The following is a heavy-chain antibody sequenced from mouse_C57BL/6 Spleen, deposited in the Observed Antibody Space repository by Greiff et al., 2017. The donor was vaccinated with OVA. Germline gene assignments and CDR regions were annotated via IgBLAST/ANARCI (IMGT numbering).Heavy chain of an antibody. CDR2: IDPSDSYT. CDR3: ARLKETAQATFAY. J-gene: IGHJ3*01. CDR1: GYTFTSYW. D-gene: IGHD3-2*02. Sequence: QVQLQQPGAELVMPGASVKLSCKASGYTFTSYWMHWVKQRPGQGLEWIGEIDPSDSYTNYNQKFKGKSTLTVDKSSSTAYMQLSSLTSEDSAVYYCARLKETAQATFAYWGQGTLVTVSA. V-gene: IGHV1-69*01.